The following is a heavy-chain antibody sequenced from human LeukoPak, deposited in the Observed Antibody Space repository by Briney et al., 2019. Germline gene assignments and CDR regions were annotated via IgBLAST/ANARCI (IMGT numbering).Heavy chain of an antibody. CDR1: GFIFSSYG. CDR3: AKDQGGGKPLDH. J-gene: IGHJ4*02. Sequence: GSLRLSCAASGFIFSSYGMHWVRQAPGKGLEWVAFIRYDGSGKYYADSVKGRFTISRDRSKNTVNLEMNSLRVEDTALYYCAKDQGGGKPLDHWGRGTLVTVSS. V-gene: IGHV3-30*02. D-gene: IGHD3-16*01. CDR2: IRYDGSGK.